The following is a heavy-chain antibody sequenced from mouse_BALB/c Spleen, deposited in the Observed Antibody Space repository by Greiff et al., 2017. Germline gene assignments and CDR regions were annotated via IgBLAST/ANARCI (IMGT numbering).Heavy chain of an antibody. V-gene: IGHV3-6*02. CDR3: ARERDY. J-gene: IGHJ2*01. Sequence: VQLQQSGPGLVKPSQSLSLTCSVTGYSITSGYYWNWIRQFPGNKLEWMGYISYDGSNNYNPSLKNRISITRDTSKNQFFLKLNSVTTEDTATYSCARERDYWGQGTTLTVSA. CDR2: ISYDGSN. CDR1: GYSITSGYY.